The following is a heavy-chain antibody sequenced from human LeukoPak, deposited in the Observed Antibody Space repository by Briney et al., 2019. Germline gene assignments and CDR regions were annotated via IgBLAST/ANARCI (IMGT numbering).Heavy chain of an antibody. V-gene: IGHV4-39*07. J-gene: IGHJ4*02. CDR2: IYYSGNT. Sequence: ASETLSLTCTVSGGSIRSSSYYWGWIRQPPGKGLEWIGSIYYSGNTYHSPSLMSRVTISVDTSKNQLSLKLSSVTAADTAVYYCARAPHFFDTSGSRYYFDYWGQGALVTVSS. CDR1: GGSIRSSSYY. D-gene: IGHD3-22*01. CDR3: ARAPHFFDTSGSRYYFDY.